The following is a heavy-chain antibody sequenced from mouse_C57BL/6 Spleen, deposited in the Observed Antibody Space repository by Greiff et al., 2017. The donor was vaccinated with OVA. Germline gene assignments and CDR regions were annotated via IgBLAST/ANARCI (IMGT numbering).Heavy chain of an antibody. J-gene: IGHJ2*01. V-gene: IGHV5-9-1*02. CDR2: ISSGGDYI. D-gene: IGHD2-4*01. Sequence: EVKLMESGEGLVKPGGSLKLSCAASGFTFSSYAMSWVRQTPEKRLEWVAYISSGGDYIYYADTVKGRFTISRDNARNTLYLQMSSLKSEDTAMYYCTRDGGLRPFDYWGQGTTLTVSS. CDR3: TRDGGLRPFDY. CDR1: GFTFSSYA.